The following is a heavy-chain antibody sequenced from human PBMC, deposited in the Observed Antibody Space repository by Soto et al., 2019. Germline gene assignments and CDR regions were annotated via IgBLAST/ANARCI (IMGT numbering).Heavy chain of an antibody. V-gene: IGHV4-59*08. Sequence: SETLSHTCTVSCGAITSYYWICIRQPPGKGLEWIGYIYYTGTTTYNPSIKSRVTISVDSSKNQFSLNLTSVSAADTAVYYCARLGGFYQSLDSWGQGTLVTVS. J-gene: IGHJ5*01. CDR2: IYYTGTT. D-gene: IGHD3-22*01. CDR1: CGAITSYY. CDR3: ARLGGFYQSLDS.